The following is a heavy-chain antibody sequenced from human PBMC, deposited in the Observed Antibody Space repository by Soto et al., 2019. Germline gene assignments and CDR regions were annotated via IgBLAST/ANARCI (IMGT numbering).Heavy chain of an antibody. V-gene: IGHV4-30-4*01. D-gene: IGHD3-3*01. CDR3: ARDRPRAIFGVVIASSLGMDV. CDR2: IYYSGST. Sequence: QVQLQESGPGLVKPSQTLSLTCTVSGGSISSGDYYWSWIRQPPGKGLEWIGYIYYSGSTYYNPSLKSRVNIAVDTSKNQFTMKLSSVTAADTAVYYCARDRPRAIFGVVIASSLGMDVWGQGTTVTVSS. CDR1: GGSISSGDYY. J-gene: IGHJ6*02.